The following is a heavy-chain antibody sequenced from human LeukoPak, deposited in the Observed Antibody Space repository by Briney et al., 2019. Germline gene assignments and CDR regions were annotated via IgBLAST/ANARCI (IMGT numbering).Heavy chain of an antibody. J-gene: IGHJ3*02. Sequence: SETLSLTCTVSGGSISSGDYYWSWVRQPPGKGLEWIGYIYYSGSTYYNPSLKSRVTITVDTSKNQFCLKLSSVTAADTAVYYWARDSSGWPRDAFDIWGQGTMVTVSS. V-gene: IGHV4-30-4*08. CDR3: ARDSSGWPRDAFDI. CDR1: GGSISSGDYY. CDR2: IYYSGST. D-gene: IGHD6-19*01.